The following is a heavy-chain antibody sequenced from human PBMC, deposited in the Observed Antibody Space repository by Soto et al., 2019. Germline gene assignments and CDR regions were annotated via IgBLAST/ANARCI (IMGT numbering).Heavy chain of an antibody. CDR1: GGSINSGGYY. V-gene: IGHV4-31*03. CDR3: AREEPYYYYYMDV. CDR2: IYYSGST. Sequence: SETLSLTCTVSGGSINSGGYYWSWIRQYPGKGLEWIGYIYYSGSTYYNPSLKSRVTISVDTSKNQFSLKLSSVTAADTAVYYCAREEPYYYYYMDVWGKGTTVTVSS. J-gene: IGHJ6*03.